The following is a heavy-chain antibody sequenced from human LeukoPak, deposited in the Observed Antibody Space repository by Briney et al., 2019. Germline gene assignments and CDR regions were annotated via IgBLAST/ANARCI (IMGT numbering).Heavy chain of an antibody. CDR3: ARAVGGLWFGELSYYDY. D-gene: IGHD3-10*01. Sequence: SETLSLTCTVSGASINSRIYYWGWIRQPPGKGLEWIGSIYYSGSTYYNPSLKSRVTISVDTSKNQFSLKLSSVTAADTAVYYCARAVGGLWFGELSYYDYWGQGTLVTVSS. CDR2: IYYSGST. V-gene: IGHV4-39*07. CDR1: GASINSRIYY. J-gene: IGHJ4*02.